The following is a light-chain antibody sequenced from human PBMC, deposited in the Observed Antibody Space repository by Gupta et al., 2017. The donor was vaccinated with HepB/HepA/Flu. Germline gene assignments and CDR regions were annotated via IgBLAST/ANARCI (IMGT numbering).Light chain of an antibody. CDR1: ALPKQY. Sequence: SYELTQPPSVSVSPGQTARITHSGDALPKQYSYWYHQKPGHAPVLVIYKDSERPSVIPERFSGSSSGTTVTLTISGVQAEDEADYYCQSADSSGTYVVFGGGTKLTVL. CDR2: KDS. V-gene: IGLV3-25*03. CDR3: QSADSSGTYVV. J-gene: IGLJ2*01.